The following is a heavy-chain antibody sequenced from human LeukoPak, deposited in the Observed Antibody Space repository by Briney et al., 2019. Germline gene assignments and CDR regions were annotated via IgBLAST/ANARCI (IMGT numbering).Heavy chain of an antibody. CDR2: ISWNWGRT. CDR3: TRVMGDSSGYPIDY. CDR1: GFTFNSYA. J-gene: IGHJ4*02. D-gene: IGHD3-22*01. V-gene: IGHV3-23*01. Sequence: GGSLRLSCAASGFTFNSYAMSWLRHAPGEGLEWVSSISWNWGRTYYADAVKGRFTTSRDNSKNMLNQQMHRLRVEDTAVYYCTRVMGDSSGYPIDYWGQGSLVTVSS.